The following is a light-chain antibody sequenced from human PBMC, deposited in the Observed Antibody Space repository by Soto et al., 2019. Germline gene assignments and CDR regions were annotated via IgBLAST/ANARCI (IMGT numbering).Light chain of an antibody. Sequence: EMVLTQSPATLSLSPGERATLSCRASQSVSSYLVWYQQKPGQAPRLLIYDTSNRATGIPARFSGSGSGTDFTLTISSLEPEDFAVYYCQQRSSWPRITFGKGTRLAIK. V-gene: IGKV3-11*01. CDR2: DTS. J-gene: IGKJ5*01. CDR3: QQRSSWPRIT. CDR1: QSVSSY.